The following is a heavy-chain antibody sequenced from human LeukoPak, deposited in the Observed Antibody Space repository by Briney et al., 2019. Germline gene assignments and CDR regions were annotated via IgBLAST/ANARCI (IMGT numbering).Heavy chain of an antibody. J-gene: IGHJ4*02. Sequence: GGSLRLSCEASGFTFDSYTMNWVRQAPGKGLEWVSSITSGGSFIYYADSLKGRFTISRDNAKDSLYLQMNSLRAEDTAVYYCARGPGYSDSSGYYNYWGQGTLVTVSS. D-gene: IGHD3-22*01. CDR1: GFTFDSYT. V-gene: IGHV3-21*01. CDR2: ITSGGSFI. CDR3: ARGPGYSDSSGYYNY.